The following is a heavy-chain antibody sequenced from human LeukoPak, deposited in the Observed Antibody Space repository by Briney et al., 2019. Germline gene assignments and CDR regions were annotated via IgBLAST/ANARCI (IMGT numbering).Heavy chain of an antibody. V-gene: IGHV4-30-2*01. CDR1: GGSISSGGYS. CDR2: IYHSGST. J-gene: IGHJ4*02. Sequence: SQTLSLTCAVSGGSISSGGYSWSWIRQPPGKGLEWIGYIYHSGSTYYNPSLKSRVTISVDTSKNQFSLKLSSVTAADTAVYYCARAGESSSLYFDYWGQGTLVTVSS. D-gene: IGHD6-6*01. CDR3: ARAGESSSLYFDY.